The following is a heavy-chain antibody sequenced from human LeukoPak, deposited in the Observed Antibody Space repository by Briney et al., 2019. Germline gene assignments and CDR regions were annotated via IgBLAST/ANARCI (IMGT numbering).Heavy chain of an antibody. V-gene: IGHV1-18*01. Sequence: GASVKVSCKASGYTFTSYGISWVRQAPGQGLEWMGWISAYNGNTNYAQKLQGRVTMTTDTCTSTAYMELRRLRSDDTAVYYCARDVLRFLEWFPSNWFDPWGQGTLVTVSS. CDR1: GYTFTSYG. D-gene: IGHD3-3*01. CDR2: ISAYNGNT. J-gene: IGHJ5*02. CDR3: ARDVLRFLEWFPSNWFDP.